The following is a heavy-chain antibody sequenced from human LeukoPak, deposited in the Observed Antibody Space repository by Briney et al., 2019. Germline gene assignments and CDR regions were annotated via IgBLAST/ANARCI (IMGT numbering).Heavy chain of an antibody. Sequence: PGGSLRLSCAAFGLTFSRSAMSWVRQAPGKGLEWVSTFSGTRSNTYYGDSVRGRFTISRDNTRNTLYLKINIPRAEDTAIYHCANDWNYDYWGQETLVTGSS. J-gene: IGHJ4*02. D-gene: IGHD1-1*01. CDR2: FSGTRSNT. CDR3: ANDWNYDY. V-gene: IGHV3-23*01. CDR1: GLTFSRSA.